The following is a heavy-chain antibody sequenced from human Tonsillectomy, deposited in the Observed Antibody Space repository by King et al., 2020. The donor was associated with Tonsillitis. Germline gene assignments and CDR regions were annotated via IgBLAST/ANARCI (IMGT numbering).Heavy chain of an antibody. Sequence: EFQLVQSGAEVNKPGESLKISCKGSGYNFADYWIAWVRQMPGKGLEWMGIIYPGDSDTKYSPSFQGQVTISVDKSISTAYLHWGSLKASDTAMFFCARRTASAITDAFDIGGQGTMVTVSS. D-gene: IGHD1-14*01. J-gene: IGHJ3*02. CDR1: GYNFADYW. V-gene: IGHV5-51*01. CDR2: IYPGDSDT. CDR3: ARRTASAITDAFDI.